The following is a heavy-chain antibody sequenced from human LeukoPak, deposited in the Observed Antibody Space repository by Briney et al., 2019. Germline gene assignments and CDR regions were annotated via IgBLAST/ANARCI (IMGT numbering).Heavy chain of an antibody. Sequence: GGSLRLSCAASGFTFSSYSMNWVRQAPGKGLEWVSYISSSSSTIYYADSVKGRFTISRDNAKISLYLQMNSLRAEDTAVYYCARTPSPNYYYYMDVWGKGTTVTVSS. D-gene: IGHD2-8*01. CDR3: ARTPSPNYYYYMDV. CDR1: GFTFSSYS. CDR2: ISSSSSTI. J-gene: IGHJ6*03. V-gene: IGHV3-48*01.